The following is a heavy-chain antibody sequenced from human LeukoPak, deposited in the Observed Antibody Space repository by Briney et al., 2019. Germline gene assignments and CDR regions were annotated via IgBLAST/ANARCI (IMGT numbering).Heavy chain of an antibody. V-gene: IGHV4-30-4*01. CDR1: GGSISSGDYY. Sequence: PSETLSLTCTVSGGSISSGDYYWSWIRQPPGKGLEWIGYIYYSGSTYYNPSLKSRVTISVDTSKNQFSLKLSSVTAADTAVYYCARDPSYYYGSGSGYFDYWGQGTLVTVSS. CDR3: ARDPSYYYGSGSGYFDY. CDR2: IYYSGST. J-gene: IGHJ4*02. D-gene: IGHD3-10*01.